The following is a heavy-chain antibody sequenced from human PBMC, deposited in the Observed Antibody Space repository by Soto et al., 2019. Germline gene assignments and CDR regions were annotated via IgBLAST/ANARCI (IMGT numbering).Heavy chain of an antibody. Sequence: EVQLVESGGGLVQPGGSLRLSCAASGFTFSSYSMNWVRQAPGKGLEWVSYISSSSSTIYYADSVKCRFTISRDNAKTSLYLHMNSLRAEDTAVYYCARDAIFGVMYYYYYMDVWGKGTTVTVSS. V-gene: IGHV3-48*01. J-gene: IGHJ6*03. CDR1: GFTFSSYS. CDR3: ARDAIFGVMYYYYYMDV. D-gene: IGHD3-3*01. CDR2: ISSSSSTI.